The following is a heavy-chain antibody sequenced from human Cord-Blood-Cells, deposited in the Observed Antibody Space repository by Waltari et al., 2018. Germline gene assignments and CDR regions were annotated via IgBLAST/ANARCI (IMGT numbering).Heavy chain of an antibody. CDR3: ARGRGGVRGVLPNHNWFDP. V-gene: IGHV4-61*01. Sequence: QVQLQESGPGLVKPSETLSLTCTVSGGSVRSGSYYWSWIRQPPGKGLEWIGYIYYSGRTNYNPSLKSRVTISVDTSKNQFSLKLSSVTAADTAVYYCARGRGGVRGVLPNHNWFDPWGQGTLVTVSS. D-gene: IGHD3-10*01. CDR2: IYYSGRT. J-gene: IGHJ5*02. CDR1: GGSVRSGSYY.